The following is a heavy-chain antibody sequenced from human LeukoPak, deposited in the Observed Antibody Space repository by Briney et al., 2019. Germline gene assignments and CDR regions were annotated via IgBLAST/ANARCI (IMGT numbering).Heavy chain of an antibody. CDR1: GGSISSCSYY. CDR3: AKGYFDY. V-gene: IGHV4-61*02. Sequence: SQTLSLTCTVSGGSISSCSYYWSSIRQPAGKGLEWIGRIYTSGSTNYHPSLKSRITISVDTSKNQFSLKLRSVTAADTAVYFRAKGYFDYWGQGTLVTVSS. J-gene: IGHJ4*02. CDR2: IYTSGST.